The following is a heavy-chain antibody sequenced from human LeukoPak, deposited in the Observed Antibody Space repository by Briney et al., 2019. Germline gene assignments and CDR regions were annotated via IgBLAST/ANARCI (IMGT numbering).Heavy chain of an antibody. CDR1: GYTFTSYG. V-gene: IGHV1-18*01. Sequence: ASVKVSCKASGYTFTSYGISWVRQAPGQGLEWMGWISAYNGNTNYAQKLQGRVTMTTDTSTSTAYMGLRSLRSDDTAMYYCARAGVSSIAATPPYYYYYMDVWGKGTTVTVSS. CDR2: ISAYNGNT. CDR3: ARAGVSSIAATPPYYYYYMDV. J-gene: IGHJ6*03. D-gene: IGHD2-15*01.